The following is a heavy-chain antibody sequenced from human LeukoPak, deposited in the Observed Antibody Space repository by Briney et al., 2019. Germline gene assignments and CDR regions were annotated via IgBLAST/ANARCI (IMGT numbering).Heavy chain of an antibody. CDR2: ISGSGGST. J-gene: IGHJ4*02. D-gene: IGHD3-16*01. CDR1: GFTFSSYA. CDR3: AKSPYSAQTRYLDN. V-gene: IGHV3-23*01. Sequence: GGSLRLSCAASGFTFSSYAMSWVRQAPGKGLEWVSAISGSGGSTYYADSVKGRFTISRDNSKNTLYLQMNSLRAEDTAVYYCAKSPYSAQTRYLDNWGQGTLVTVSS.